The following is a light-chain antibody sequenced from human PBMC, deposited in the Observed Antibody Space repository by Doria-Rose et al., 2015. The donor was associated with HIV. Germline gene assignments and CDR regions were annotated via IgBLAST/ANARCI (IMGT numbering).Light chain of an antibody. Sequence: EIVMTQSSESLGMSLGERATLNCKSNQSLLYTSKNYLAWYQQMPGQPPKLLIYWASTRQSGVPARFSGSGSGTDFTLTISSLEAEDVAVYYCQQYYDTPSFGPGTTVDIK. CDR2: WAS. CDR1: QSLLYTSKNY. J-gene: IGKJ3*01. CDR3: QQYYDTPS. V-gene: IGKV4-1*01.